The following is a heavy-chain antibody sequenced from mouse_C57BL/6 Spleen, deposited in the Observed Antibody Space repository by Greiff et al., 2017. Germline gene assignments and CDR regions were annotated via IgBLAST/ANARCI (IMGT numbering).Heavy chain of an antibody. Sequence: EVMLVESGGDLVKPGGSLKLSCAASGFTFSSYGMSWVRQTPDKRLEWVATISSGGSYTYYPDSVKGRFTISRDNAKNTLYLQMSSLKAEDTTMYYGARRGGNYYVDYWGQGTTLTVSS. V-gene: IGHV5-6*02. CDR3: ARRGGNYYVDY. J-gene: IGHJ2*01. CDR1: GFTFSSYG. CDR2: ISSGGSYT. D-gene: IGHD2-1*01.